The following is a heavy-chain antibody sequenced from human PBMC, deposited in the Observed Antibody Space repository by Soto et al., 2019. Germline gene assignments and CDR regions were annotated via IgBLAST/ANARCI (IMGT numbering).Heavy chain of an antibody. J-gene: IGHJ6*02. Sequence: ASVKVSCKASGGTFSSYAISWVRQAPGQGLEWMGGIIPIFGTANYAHKFQGRVTITADESTSTAYMELSSLRSEDTAVYYCASVRFLEWDLAYYYGMDVWGQGTTVTVSS. D-gene: IGHD3-3*01. CDR3: ASVRFLEWDLAYYYGMDV. V-gene: IGHV1-69*13. CDR2: IIPIFGTA. CDR1: GGTFSSYA.